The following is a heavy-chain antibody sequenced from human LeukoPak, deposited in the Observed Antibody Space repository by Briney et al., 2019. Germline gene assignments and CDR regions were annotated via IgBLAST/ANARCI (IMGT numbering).Heavy chain of an antibody. CDR2: ISYDGSNK. Sequence: TGGSLRLSCAASGFTFSSYAMHWVRQAPGKGLEWVAVISYDGSNKYYADSVKGRFTISRDNAKNSLYLQMNSLRAEDTAVYYCARDAHYDFWSGYYSTWPLGYWGQGTLVTVSS. CDR1: GFTFSSYA. D-gene: IGHD3-3*01. CDR3: ARDAHYDFWSGYYSTWPLGY. V-gene: IGHV3-30*04. J-gene: IGHJ4*02.